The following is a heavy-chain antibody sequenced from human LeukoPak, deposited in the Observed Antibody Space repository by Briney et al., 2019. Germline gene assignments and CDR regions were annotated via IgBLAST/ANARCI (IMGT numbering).Heavy chain of an antibody. Sequence: GGSLRLSCAASGFTFSSYSMNWVRQAPGKGLEWVSSISSSSSYIYYADSVKGRFTISRDNAKNSLYLQMNSLRAEDTAVYYCARQAVDTAMVKDAFDIWGQGTMATVSS. CDR2: ISSSSSYI. CDR1: GFTFSSYS. CDR3: ARQAVDTAMVKDAFDI. J-gene: IGHJ3*02. D-gene: IGHD5-18*01. V-gene: IGHV3-21*01.